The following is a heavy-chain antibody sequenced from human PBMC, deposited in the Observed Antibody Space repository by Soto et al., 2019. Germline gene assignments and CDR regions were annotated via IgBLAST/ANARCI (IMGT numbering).Heavy chain of an antibody. J-gene: IGHJ4*02. Sequence: LSLTCAASGFTFSSYAMSWVRQAPGKGLEWVSAISGSGGSTYYADSVKGRFTISRDNSKNTLYLQMNSLRAEDTAVYYCARKLSYFDYWGQGTLVTVSS. V-gene: IGHV3-23*01. CDR2: ISGSGGST. D-gene: IGHD3-16*01. CDR1: GFTFSSYA. CDR3: ARKLSYFDY.